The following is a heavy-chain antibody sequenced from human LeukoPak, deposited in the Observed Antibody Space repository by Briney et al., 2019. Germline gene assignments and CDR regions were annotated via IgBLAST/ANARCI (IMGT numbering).Heavy chain of an antibody. J-gene: IGHJ4*02. CDR3: AKGNTVTPDY. V-gene: IGHV3-23*01. CDR2: ITTDGSRT. Sequence: GGSLRLSCAASGFTFSNYPMNWIRQAPGKGLEWVSAITTDGSRTYNADSVKGRFTISRDNSKNTLYLQMNSLRAEDTAVYYCAKGNTVTPDYWGQGTLVTVSS. D-gene: IGHD4-17*01. CDR1: GFTFSNYP.